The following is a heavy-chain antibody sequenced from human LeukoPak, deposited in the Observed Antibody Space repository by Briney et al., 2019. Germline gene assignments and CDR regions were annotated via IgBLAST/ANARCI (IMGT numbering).Heavy chain of an antibody. Sequence: PSETLSLTCTVSGYSISSGYYWGWIRQPPGKGLEWIGSIYHSGSTYYNPSLKSRVTISVDTSKNQFSLKLSSVTAADTAVYYCARARFGEAPLDHWGQGTLVTVSS. CDR2: IYHSGST. CDR1: GYSISSGYY. V-gene: IGHV4-38-2*02. J-gene: IGHJ4*02. CDR3: ARARFGEAPLDH. D-gene: IGHD3-10*01.